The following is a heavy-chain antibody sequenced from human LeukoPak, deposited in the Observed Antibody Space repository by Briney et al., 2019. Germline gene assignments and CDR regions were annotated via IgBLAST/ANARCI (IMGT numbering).Heavy chain of an antibody. Sequence: SETLSLTCTVSGGSISSSHWWSWVRQPPGKGLEWIGQIYHSGSTNYNPSLKSRVTISLDKSNNQFSLRLKYVTAADTAVYYCARRGDRFCTSRNCPPHNYFYYMDVWGNGTTVAVSS. CDR3: ARRGDRFCTSRNCPPHNYFYYMDV. CDR1: GGSISSSHW. D-gene: IGHD2-8*01. V-gene: IGHV4-4*02. CDR2: IYHSGST. J-gene: IGHJ6*03.